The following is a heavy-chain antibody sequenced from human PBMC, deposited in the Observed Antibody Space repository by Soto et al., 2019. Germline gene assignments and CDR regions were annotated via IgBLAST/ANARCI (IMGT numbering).Heavy chain of an antibody. J-gene: IGHJ5*02. V-gene: IGHV3-23*01. Sequence: EVQLLESGGGLVQPGGSLRLSCAASGFTFSSYAMSWVRQAPGKGLEWVSAISAGGGNTYYRDSVKGRFTISRDNSKNTLYLQMNSLRAEDTAVYFCAQTTPSIHWFDPWSQGTLVTVSS. CDR1: GFTFSSYA. D-gene: IGHD1-1*01. CDR3: AQTTPSIHWFDP. CDR2: ISAGGGNT.